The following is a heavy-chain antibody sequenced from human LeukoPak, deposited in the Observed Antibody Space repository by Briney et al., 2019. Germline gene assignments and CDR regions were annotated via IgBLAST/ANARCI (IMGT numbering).Heavy chain of an antibody. V-gene: IGHV3-33*01. J-gene: IGHJ6*02. CDR1: GXTFSIFG. Sequence: GGPLRLSCAASGXTFSIFGMLWVRQAPGKALEGVAVLWYDGSNKYYAASVKGRFTISRDNSKNTLYLQMNSLRAEDTAVYYCARDHLSPFNHYYYYYGMDVWGQGTTVTVSS. CDR2: LWYDGSNK. CDR3: ARDHLSPFNHYYYYYGMDV.